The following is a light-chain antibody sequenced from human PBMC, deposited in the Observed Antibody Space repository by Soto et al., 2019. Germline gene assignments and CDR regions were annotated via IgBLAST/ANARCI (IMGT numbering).Light chain of an antibody. CDR1: QMVSAF. Sequence: DIQMTQYPSSLSGSVGDRVTITCRASQMVSAFLNWYQQKPGEAPKLLIFDVSVLESGVPSRFSASGSETDFTLSITSLQPEDFATYYCQQTYSPPLTFGPVTKVDIK. J-gene: IGKJ3*01. CDR2: DVS. V-gene: IGKV1-39*01. CDR3: QQTYSPPLT.